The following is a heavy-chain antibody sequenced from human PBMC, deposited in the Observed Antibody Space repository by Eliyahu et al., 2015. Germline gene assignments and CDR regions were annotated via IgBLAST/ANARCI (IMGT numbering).Heavy chain of an antibody. Sequence: QVQLVXSGAEVKKPGASVKVPCKASGXTFTGYYIXWVRQAPGQGLEWMGWINPNSGGTNYAQNFQGRVTMTRDTSVSTAYMELSRLRSDDTAVYYCARVYTVTTGYFDYWGQGIPVTVSS. V-gene: IGHV1-2*02. J-gene: IGHJ4*02. D-gene: IGHD4-17*01. CDR3: ARVYTVTTGYFDY. CDR1: GXTFTGYY. CDR2: INPNSGGT.